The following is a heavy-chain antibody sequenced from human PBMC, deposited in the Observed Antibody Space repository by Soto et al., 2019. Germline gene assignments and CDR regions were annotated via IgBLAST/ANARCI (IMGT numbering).Heavy chain of an antibody. Sequence: SETLSLTCAVSSDSISRSHWLTWVRQSPGKGLEWLGDIYYSGSVYYNPSLRSRISISMDKSNNQFSLNLSSVTAADTAVYFCASGSFVTRYYHDLLDVWGKGTPVIGSS. CDR1: SDSISRSHW. CDR3: ASGSFVTRYYHDLLDV. CDR2: IYYSGSV. D-gene: IGHD3-9*01. V-gene: IGHV4-4*02. J-gene: IGHJ6*04.